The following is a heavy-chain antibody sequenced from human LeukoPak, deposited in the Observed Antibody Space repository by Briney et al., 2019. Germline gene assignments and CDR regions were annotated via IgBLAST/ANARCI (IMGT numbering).Heavy chain of an antibody. CDR3: ARGRGVYYYDSSGSVYNDY. Sequence: GASVKVSCKASGYTFTGYYMHWVRQAPGQGLEWMGRINPNSGGTNYAQKFQGRVTMTRDTSISTAYMGLSRLRSDDTAVYYCARGRGVYYYDSSGSVYNDYWGQGTLVTVSS. V-gene: IGHV1-2*06. CDR1: GYTFTGYY. J-gene: IGHJ4*02. CDR2: INPNSGGT. D-gene: IGHD3-22*01.